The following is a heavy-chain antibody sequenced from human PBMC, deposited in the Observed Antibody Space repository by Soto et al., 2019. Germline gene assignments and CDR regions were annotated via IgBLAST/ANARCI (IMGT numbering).Heavy chain of an antibody. CDR1: GGSISSSNW. J-gene: IGHJ5*02. Sequence: QVQLQESGPGLVKPSGTLSLTCAVSGGSISSSNWWSWVRQPPGKGLEWIGEIYHSGSTNYNPSLNSRVTISVHKSKNQFSLKLSSVTAADTAVYYGVVAASRCRGWFAPWGQGTLVTVSS. D-gene: IGHD2-15*01. V-gene: IGHV4-4*02. CDR2: IYHSGST. CDR3: VVAASRCRGWFAP.